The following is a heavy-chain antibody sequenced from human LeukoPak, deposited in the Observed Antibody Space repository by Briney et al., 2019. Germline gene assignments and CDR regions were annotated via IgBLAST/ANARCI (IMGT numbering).Heavy chain of an antibody. V-gene: IGHV4-59*01. D-gene: IGHD5-18*01. J-gene: IGHJ4*02. Sequence: SETLSLTCTVSGGSITSYYWSWIRQPPGKGLEWIGSIYYSGSVNYNPSLKSRVTISVDTSKNQFSLKLSSVTAADTALYYCARENGYRYDYWGQGTLVTVSS. CDR1: GGSITSYY. CDR3: ARENGYRYDY. CDR2: IYYSGSV.